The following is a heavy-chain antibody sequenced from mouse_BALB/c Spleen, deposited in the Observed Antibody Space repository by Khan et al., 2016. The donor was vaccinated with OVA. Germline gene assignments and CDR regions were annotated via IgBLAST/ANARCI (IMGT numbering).Heavy chain of an antibody. CDR2: ISSGSSTI. V-gene: IGHV5-17*02. CDR1: GFTFSSFG. Sequence: EVELVESGGGLVQPGGSRKLSCAASGFTFSSFGMHWVRQAPEKGLEWVAYISSGSSTIYYADTVKARFTISRDIPKNTLFLQMTSLRSADTAMYYWASSGGNWYWYFDAWGAGTTVTVSS. D-gene: IGHD2-1*01. J-gene: IGHJ1*01. CDR3: ASSGGNWYWYFDA.